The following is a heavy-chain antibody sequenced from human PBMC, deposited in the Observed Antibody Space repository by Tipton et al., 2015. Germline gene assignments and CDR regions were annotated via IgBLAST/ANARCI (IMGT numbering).Heavy chain of an antibody. Sequence: GSLRLSCAASGFTFSPYSMNWVRQAPGKGLEWVSYIGSSTSTMYYADSVKGRFTISRDNAKNSLYLQMNSLRDEDTAVYYCATLVGAPRGYYYYDMDVWGQGTTVTVSS. D-gene: IGHD1-26*01. CDR2: IGSSTSTM. CDR3: ATLVGAPRGYYYYDMDV. CDR1: GFTFSPYS. V-gene: IGHV3-48*02. J-gene: IGHJ6*02.